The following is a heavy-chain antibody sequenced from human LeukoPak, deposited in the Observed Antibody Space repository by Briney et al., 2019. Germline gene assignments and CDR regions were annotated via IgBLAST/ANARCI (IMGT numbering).Heavy chain of an antibody. CDR3: ARDVSRYRGSYYDY. V-gene: IGHV3-48*03. D-gene: IGHD1-26*01. J-gene: IGHJ4*02. Sequence: GGSLRLSCAACGFTFSRYEMNWVRQAPGKGLEWVSYISSSGSPIYYADSVKGRFTISRDNAKNSLYLQMHSLRAEDTAVYYCARDVSRYRGSYYDYWGQGTLVIVSS. CDR1: GFTFSRYE. CDR2: ISSSGSPI.